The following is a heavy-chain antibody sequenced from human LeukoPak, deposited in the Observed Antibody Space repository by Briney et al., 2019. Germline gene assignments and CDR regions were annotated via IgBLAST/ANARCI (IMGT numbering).Heavy chain of an antibody. CDR1: GGSISNYY. CDR3: ARGYSSGLYFDY. V-gene: IGHV4-59*07. CDR2: IYYSGST. Sequence: PSDTLSLTCTVSGGSISNYYWRWVRQPPGKGLEWIGFIYYSGSTNYNPSLKSRVTISVDTSKNQFSLKLSSVTAADTAVYYCARGYSSGLYFDYWGQGTLVTVSS. D-gene: IGHD6-19*01. J-gene: IGHJ4*02.